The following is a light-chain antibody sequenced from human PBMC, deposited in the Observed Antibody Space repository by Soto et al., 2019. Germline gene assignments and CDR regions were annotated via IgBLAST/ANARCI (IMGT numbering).Light chain of an antibody. CDR3: SSYTSSSTLLYV. CDR1: SSDVGGYND. V-gene: IGLV2-14*01. CDR2: DVS. Sequence: QSALTQPASVSGSPGQSITISCTGTSSDVGGYNDVSWYQQHPGKAPKLMIYDVSNRASGVSNRVSGSKSGNTASLTISGLQAEDEADHYCSSYTSSSTLLYVFGTGTKVTVL. J-gene: IGLJ1*01.